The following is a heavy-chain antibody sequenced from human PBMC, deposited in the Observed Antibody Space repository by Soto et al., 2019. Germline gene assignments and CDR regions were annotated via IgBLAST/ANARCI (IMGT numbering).Heavy chain of an antibody. Sequence: QVQLVESGGGVVQPGRSLRLSCASSGFTFSSYGMHWVRQAPGKGLEWVAVIWYDGSNKYYADSVKGRFTISRDNSKNTLYLQMNSLRAEDTAVYYCARDLASSDPYGDYDLASWIAPWGQGTLVTVSS. D-gene: IGHD4-17*01. V-gene: IGHV3-33*01. CDR2: IWYDGSNK. CDR1: GFTFSSYG. J-gene: IGHJ5*02. CDR3: ARDLASSDPYGDYDLASWIAP.